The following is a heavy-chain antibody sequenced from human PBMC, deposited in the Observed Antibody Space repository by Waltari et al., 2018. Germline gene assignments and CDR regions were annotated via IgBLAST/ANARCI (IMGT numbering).Heavy chain of an antibody. V-gene: IGHV1-58*01. D-gene: IGHD5-18*01. Sequence: QMQLVQSAPEVKKPGTSVKVSCRAHGFTFTSSAVQWGRQARGESPEWIGWIVVGSGNKNYAEKFRERDTITRDLSTSTVYLELSSLRSEDSALYFWTTDLREGYSYGDFDSWGQGTQVTVTS. CDR2: IVVGSGNK. CDR1: GFTFTSSA. CDR3: TTDLREGYSYGDFDS. J-gene: IGHJ4*02.